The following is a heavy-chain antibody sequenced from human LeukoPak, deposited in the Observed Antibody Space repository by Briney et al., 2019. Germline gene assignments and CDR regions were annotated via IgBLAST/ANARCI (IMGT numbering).Heavy chain of an antibody. D-gene: IGHD1-26*01. CDR3: VRDPTSLGATTDF. CDR1: GDSISKSRYY. CDR2: IYYSGST. Sequence: SETLSLTCIVSGDSISKSRYYWGWIRQPPGKGLEWIGSIYYSGSTNYNPSLKSRVIISIDTSKNQFSLKLSSVTAADTAMYYCVRDPTSLGATTDFWGQGTLVTVSS. V-gene: IGHV4-39*07. J-gene: IGHJ4*01.